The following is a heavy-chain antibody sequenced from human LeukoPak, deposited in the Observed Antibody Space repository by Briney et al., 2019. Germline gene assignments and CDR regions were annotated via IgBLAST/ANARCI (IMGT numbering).Heavy chain of an antibody. V-gene: IGHV5-51*01. D-gene: IGHD2-2*01. CDR2: IYPGDSDT. J-gene: IGHJ6*03. Sequence: GESLKISCKGSGYSFTSYWIGWVRQMPGKGLEWMGIIYPGDSDTRYSPSFQGQVTISADKSISAAYLQWSSLKASDTAMYYCARQGCSSTSCYSQLFMDVWGKETTVTVSS. CDR1: GYSFTSYW. CDR3: ARQGCSSTSCYSQLFMDV.